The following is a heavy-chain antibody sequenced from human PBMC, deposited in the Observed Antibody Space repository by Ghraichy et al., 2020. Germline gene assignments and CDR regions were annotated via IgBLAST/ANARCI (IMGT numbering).Heavy chain of an antibody. D-gene: IGHD3-16*01. CDR3: ARGSPKIMITFGGNFDY. CDR2: INHSGST. Sequence: SQTLSLTCAVYGGSFSGYYWSWIRQPPGKGLEWIGEINHSGSTNYNPSLKSRVTISVDTSKNQFSLKLSSVTAADTAVYYCARGSPKIMITFGGNFDYWGQGTLVTVSS. CDR1: GGSFSGYY. J-gene: IGHJ4*02. V-gene: IGHV4-34*01.